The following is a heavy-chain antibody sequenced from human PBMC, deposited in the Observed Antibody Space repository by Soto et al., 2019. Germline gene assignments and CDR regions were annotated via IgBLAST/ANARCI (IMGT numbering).Heavy chain of an antibody. D-gene: IGHD6-6*01. CDR2: ISASNGDT. CDR1: GYSFTSHG. CDR3: ARIVRGSNTDYSHYLDV. V-gene: IGHV1-18*01. Sequence: QVQLVQSGAEVKKPGASVKVSCKASGYSFTSHGISWVRQAPGQGLEWMAWISASNGDTNYAQKFQGRVTVTTDTSTSTGYMELRSLSSEDTAADYCARIVRGSNTDYSHYLDVWGEGTTVTVSS. J-gene: IGHJ6*03.